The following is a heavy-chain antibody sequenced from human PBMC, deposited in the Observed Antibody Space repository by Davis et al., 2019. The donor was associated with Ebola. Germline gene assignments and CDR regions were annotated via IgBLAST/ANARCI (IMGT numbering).Heavy chain of an antibody. V-gene: IGHV4-4*02. CDR3: ARADGYCSGGSCYGDEIYYYYYGMDV. D-gene: IGHD2-15*01. CDR2: IYHSGST. CDR1: GGSISSSNW. J-gene: IGHJ6*02. Sequence: MPSETLSLTCAVSGGSISSSNWWSWVRQPPGKGLEWIGEIYHSGSTNYNPSLKSRVTISVDKSKNQFSLKLSSVTAADTAVYYCARADGYCSGGSCYGDEIYYYYYGMDVWGQGTTVTVSS.